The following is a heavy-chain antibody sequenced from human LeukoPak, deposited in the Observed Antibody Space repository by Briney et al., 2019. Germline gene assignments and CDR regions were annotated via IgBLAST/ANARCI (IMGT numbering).Heavy chain of an antibody. CDR2: ISGSGGIT. CDR3: AIKAAARFDY. Sequence: GGSLRLSCAASGFTFSSYAMSWVRQAPGKGLEGVSGISGSGGITNYADSVKGRFTISRDNSKNTLYLQMNSLRAEDTAVYYCAIKAAARFDYWGQGTLVTVSS. V-gene: IGHV3-23*01. CDR1: GFTFSSYA. J-gene: IGHJ4*02. D-gene: IGHD6-13*01.